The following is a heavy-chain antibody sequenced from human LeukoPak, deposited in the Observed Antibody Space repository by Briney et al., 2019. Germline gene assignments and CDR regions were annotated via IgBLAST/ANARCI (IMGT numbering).Heavy chain of an antibody. D-gene: IGHD2/OR15-2a*01. V-gene: IGHV3-30*19. Sequence: PGRSLRLSCAASGFTFSSYGMHWVRQAPGKGLEWVAVISSDGSDTNYADSVKGRFTISRDNSKNTLYLEMNSLRSEDTAVYYCARDRCTSTTCYLFDYWGQGTLVIVSS. J-gene: IGHJ4*02. CDR2: ISSDGSDT. CDR3: ARDRCTSTTCYLFDY. CDR1: GFTFSSYG.